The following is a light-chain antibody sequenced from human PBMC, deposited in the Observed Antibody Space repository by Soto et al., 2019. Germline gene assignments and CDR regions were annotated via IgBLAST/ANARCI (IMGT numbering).Light chain of an antibody. CDR3: HQYNNWPPWT. Sequence: EMVMTQSPATLSVSPGETATLSCRASQSVNSNLAWYQQKPGQAPRLLIYGASTRAPDIPARFSGSGSGTVLTLTISTLQSEDFAVYFCHQYNNWPPWTFGQGTKVEIK. V-gene: IGKV3-15*01. CDR2: GAS. CDR1: QSVNSN. J-gene: IGKJ1*01.